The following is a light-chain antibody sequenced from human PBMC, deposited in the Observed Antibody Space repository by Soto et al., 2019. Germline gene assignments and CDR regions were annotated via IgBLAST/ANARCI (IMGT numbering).Light chain of an antibody. Sequence: EIVLTKSPGTLSLSPGERATLSCRASQSVSSSHLAWYQQKPGQAPRLFMYGASNRATGIPDRFSGSGSGKDFTLSISRLEPEDFAVYYCQHYGSSPRTFGQGTKLEIK. V-gene: IGKV3-20*01. CDR1: QSVSSSH. CDR2: GAS. J-gene: IGKJ2*01. CDR3: QHYGSSPRT.